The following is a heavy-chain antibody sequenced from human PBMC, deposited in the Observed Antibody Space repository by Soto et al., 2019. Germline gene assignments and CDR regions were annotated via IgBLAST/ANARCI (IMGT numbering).Heavy chain of an antibody. V-gene: IGHV1-69*01. CDR1: GGTFSSYD. Sequence: QVQLVQSGAEVKKPGSSVKVSCKASGGTFSSYDISWVRQAPGQGLEWMGGIISLFAITNYAQKFQGRVTITADEPTNTVYMGLGSMKSEDTAVYYCARAIVVVGGGAYNWFDPWGQGTLVTVSS. J-gene: IGHJ5*02. CDR3: ARAIVVVGGGAYNWFDP. D-gene: IGHD2-21*01. CDR2: IISLFAIT.